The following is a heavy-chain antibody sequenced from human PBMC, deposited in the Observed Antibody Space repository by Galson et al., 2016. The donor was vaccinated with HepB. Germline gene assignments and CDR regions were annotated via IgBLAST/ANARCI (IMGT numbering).Heavy chain of an antibody. CDR3: ARRGINWDFFDY. CDR2: ISYDGTNK. CDR1: GFSLNTYA. V-gene: IGHV3-30-3*01. D-gene: IGHD7-27*01. Sequence: SLRLSCAASGFSLNTYAIHWVRQAPGKGLEWVAVISYDGTNKYYANSVKGRFTISRDNSKNTLHLQMNSLRADDTALYYCARRGINWDFFDYWRQGTLVTVSS. J-gene: IGHJ4*02.